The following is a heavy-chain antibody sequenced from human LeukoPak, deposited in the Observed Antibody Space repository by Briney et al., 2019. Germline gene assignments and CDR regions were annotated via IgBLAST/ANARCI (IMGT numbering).Heavy chain of an antibody. CDR2: ISYDGSNK. V-gene: IGHV3-30*18. CDR1: GFTFSSYG. CDR3: AKGVSYGMDV. J-gene: IGHJ6*02. Sequence: GRSLRLSCAASGFTFSSYGMHWVRQAPGKGLEWVAVISYDGSNKYYADSVKGRFTISRDNSKNTLYLQMNSLRAEDTAVYYCAKGVSYGMDVWGQGTTVTVSS.